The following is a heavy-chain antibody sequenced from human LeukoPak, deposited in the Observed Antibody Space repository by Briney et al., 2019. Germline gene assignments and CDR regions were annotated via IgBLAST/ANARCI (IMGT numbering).Heavy chain of an antibody. Sequence: GGSLRLSCAASGFTFSSYDMHWVRQAPGKGLEWVSAIGTAGDTYYPGSVKGRFTISRENAKNSLYLQMNSLRAGDTAVYYCARADRGYSYGTNYYYYMDVWGKGTTVTISS. D-gene: IGHD5-18*01. CDR3: ARADRGYSYGTNYYYYMDV. CDR2: IGTAGDT. J-gene: IGHJ6*03. V-gene: IGHV3-13*01. CDR1: GFTFSSYD.